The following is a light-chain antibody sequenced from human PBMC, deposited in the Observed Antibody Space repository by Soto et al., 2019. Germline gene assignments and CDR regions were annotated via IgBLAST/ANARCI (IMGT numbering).Light chain of an antibody. Sequence: DIQMTQSPSTLSASVGDRVTITRRASQSISSWLAWYQQKPGKAPKVLIYKASNLQSGVPSRFSGSGSGTDFTLTISSLQPDDFATYYCQQCNSYPPTFGQGTTVDIK. CDR2: KAS. CDR1: QSISSW. CDR3: QQCNSYPPT. V-gene: IGKV1-5*03. J-gene: IGKJ1*01.